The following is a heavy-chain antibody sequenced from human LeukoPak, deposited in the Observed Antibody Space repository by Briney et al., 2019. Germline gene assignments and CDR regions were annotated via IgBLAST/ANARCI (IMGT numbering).Heavy chain of an antibody. CDR3: ARAAPDYDGSGYYFGG. V-gene: IGHV4-59*01. Sequence: SETLSLTCTVSGGSISSYYWSWIRQPPGKGPEWIGYIYYSASTNYNPSLKSRVTISVDTSKNQFSLKLSSVTAADTAVYYCARAAPDYDGSGYYFGGWGQGTLVTVSS. D-gene: IGHD3-22*01. CDR2: IYYSAST. J-gene: IGHJ4*02. CDR1: GGSISSYY.